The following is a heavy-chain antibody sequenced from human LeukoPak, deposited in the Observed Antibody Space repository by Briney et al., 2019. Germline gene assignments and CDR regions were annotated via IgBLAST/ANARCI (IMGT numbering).Heavy chain of an antibody. V-gene: IGHV4-34*01. CDR2: INHSGST. CDR1: GGSFSGYY. Sequence: SETLSLTCAVYGGSFSGYYWSWIRQPPGKGLEWIGEINHSGSTNYNPSLKSRVTISVDTSKNQFSLKLSSVTAADTAVYYCEESIAVAGHYFDYWGQGTLVTVSS. CDR3: EESIAVAGHYFDY. D-gene: IGHD6-19*01. J-gene: IGHJ4*02.